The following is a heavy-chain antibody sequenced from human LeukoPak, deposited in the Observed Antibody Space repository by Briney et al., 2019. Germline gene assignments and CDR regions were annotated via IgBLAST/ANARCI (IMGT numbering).Heavy chain of an antibody. CDR3: AREYDFWSGYSNWFDP. V-gene: IGHV1-18*01. Sequence: ASVKVSCKASVYTFTSYGISWVRQAPGQGLEWMGWISAYNGNTNYAQKLQGRVTMTTDTSTSTAYMELRSLRSDDTAVYYCAREYDFWSGYSNWFDPWGQGTLVTVSS. CDR2: ISAYNGNT. J-gene: IGHJ5*02. D-gene: IGHD3-3*01. CDR1: VYTFTSYG.